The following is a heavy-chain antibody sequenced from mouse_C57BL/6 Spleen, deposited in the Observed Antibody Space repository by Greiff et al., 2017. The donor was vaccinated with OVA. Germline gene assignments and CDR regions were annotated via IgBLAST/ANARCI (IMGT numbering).Heavy chain of an antibody. V-gene: IGHV5-17*01. CDR2: ISSGSSTI. Sequence: EVKVVESGGGLVKPGGSLKLSCAASGFTFSDYGMHWVRQAPEKGLEWVAYISSGSSTIYYAAPVKGRFTISRDNAKNTLFLQMTSLRSEDTAMYYCARNYDYDGYYFDYWGQGTTLTVSS. D-gene: IGHD2-4*01. CDR3: ARNYDYDGYYFDY. CDR1: GFTFSDYG. J-gene: IGHJ2*01.